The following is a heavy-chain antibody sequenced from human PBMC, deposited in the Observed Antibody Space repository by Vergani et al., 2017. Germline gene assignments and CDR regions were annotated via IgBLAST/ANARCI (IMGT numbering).Heavy chain of an antibody. CDR2: ISWNSGSI. D-gene: IGHD6-6*01. J-gene: IGHJ4*02. CDR1: GFTFDDYA. CDR3: AKESSSPYFDY. Sequence: EVQLLESGGGLVQPGGSLRLSCAASGFTFDDYAMHWVRQAPGKGLEWVSGISWNSGSIGYADSVKGRFTISRDNAKNSLYLQMNSLRAEDTALYYCAKESSSPYFDYWGQGTLVTVSS. V-gene: IGHV3-9*01.